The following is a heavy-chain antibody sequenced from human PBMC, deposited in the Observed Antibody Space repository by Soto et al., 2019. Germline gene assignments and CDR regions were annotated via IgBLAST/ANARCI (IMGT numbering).Heavy chain of an antibody. D-gene: IGHD2-2*02. V-gene: IGHV1-69*05. CDR3: ARNFPALSIFDY. J-gene: IGHJ4*02. Sequence: GASVKVSCKASGGTFSNYPISWVRQAPGQGLEWMGGIIPIFGTVNYAQKFQGRVTMTTDTSTSTAYMELSSLRSDDTAVYYCARNFPALSIFDYWGQGTLVTVSS. CDR2: IIPIFGTV. CDR1: GGTFSNYP.